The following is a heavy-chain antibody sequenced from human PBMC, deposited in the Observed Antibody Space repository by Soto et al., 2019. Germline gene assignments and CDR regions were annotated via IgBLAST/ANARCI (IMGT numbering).Heavy chain of an antibody. Sequence: PSETLSLTCTVSGGSISSGGYYWSWIRQHPGKGLEWIGEIYHSGSTNYNPSLKSRVTISVDKSKNQFSLNLSSVTAADTAVYYCARDQNGSGNYYTRYFDYWGQGTLVTVSS. CDR2: IYHSGST. CDR3: ARDQNGSGNYYTRYFDY. CDR1: GGSISSGGYY. J-gene: IGHJ4*02. D-gene: IGHD3-10*01. V-gene: IGHV4-31*03.